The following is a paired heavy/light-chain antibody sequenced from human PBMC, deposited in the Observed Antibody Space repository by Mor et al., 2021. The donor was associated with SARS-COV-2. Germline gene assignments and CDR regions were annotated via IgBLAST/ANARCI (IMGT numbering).Heavy chain of an antibody. V-gene: IGHV3-30*03. D-gene: IGHD5-18*01. CDR3: VRGNTVMDIYFDY. CDR2: ISDDGIKK. CDR1: GFTFNTYP. J-gene: IGHJ4*02. Sequence: QVQLVESGGGVVQPGRSLRLSCAASGFTFNTYPIHWVRQAPGKGLEWVAIISDDGIKKYYADSVKGRFTISRDNSKNTLSLQMNSLRTEDTAVYYCVRGNTVMDIYFDYWGQGTLVTVSS.
Light chain of an antibody. J-gene: IGLJ2*01. CDR2: KDT. V-gene: IGLV3-25*03. CDR3: QSADSSGTYVL. Sequence: SHELTQPPSVSVSPGQTARITCSGDALPKQYAYWYQQGPGQAPVLVIYKDTERPSGIPERFSGSSSGTKVTLTISGVQAEDEADYYCQSADSSGTYVLFGGGTKLTVL. CDR1: ALPKQY.